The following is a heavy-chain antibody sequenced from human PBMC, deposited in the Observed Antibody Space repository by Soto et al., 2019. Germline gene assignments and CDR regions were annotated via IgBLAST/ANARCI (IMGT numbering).Heavy chain of an antibody. D-gene: IGHD6-19*01. CDR3: ARDESRWDYYYGMDV. CDR2: ISYDGSNK. Sequence: QVQLVESGGGVVQPGRSLRLSCAASGFTFSSYAMHWVRQAPGKGLEWVAVISYDGSNKYYADSVKGRFTISRDNSKNTLDLQMNSLRAEDTAVYYCARDESRWDYYYGMDVWGQGTTVTVSS. CDR1: GFTFSSYA. V-gene: IGHV3-30-3*01. J-gene: IGHJ6*02.